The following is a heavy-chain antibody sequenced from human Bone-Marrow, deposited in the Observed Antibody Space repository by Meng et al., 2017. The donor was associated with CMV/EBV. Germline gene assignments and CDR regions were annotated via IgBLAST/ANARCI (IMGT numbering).Heavy chain of an antibody. D-gene: IGHD1-26*01. CDR1: GGTFSSYA. J-gene: IGHJ5*02. Sequence: QVQLVQSGGEVTRLGSSVKVSCKASGGTFSSYAISWVRQAPGQGLEWMGGIIPIFGTANYAQKFQGRVTITADESTSTAYMELSSLRSEDTAVYYCARVNPIIVGATPGRFDPWGQGTLVTVSS. CDR3: ARVNPIIVGATPGRFDP. CDR2: IIPIFGTA. V-gene: IGHV1-69*12.